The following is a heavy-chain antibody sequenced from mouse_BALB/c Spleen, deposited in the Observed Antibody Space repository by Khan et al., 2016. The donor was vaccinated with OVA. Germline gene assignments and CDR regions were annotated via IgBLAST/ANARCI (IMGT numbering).Heavy chain of an antibody. V-gene: IGHV1-80*01. CDR3: ARMLTGGFAY. CDR1: GTVFSSYW. Sequence: VQLQQAGAELVRPGSSVKISCKASGTVFSSYWMNWVMQRPGQGLEWIGQIYPGDGDTNYNGKFRGKVKLTADESSTTAYMQLSSLPPEDSAVYFCARMLTGGFAYWGQGTLVTVSA. CDR2: IYPGDGDT. J-gene: IGHJ3*01.